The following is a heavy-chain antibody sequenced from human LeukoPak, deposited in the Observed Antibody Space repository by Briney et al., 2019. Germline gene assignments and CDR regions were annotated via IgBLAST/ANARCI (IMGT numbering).Heavy chain of an antibody. CDR2: ISGSGGST. CDR3: AKDQNYCTNGVCGPRSDPFDY. J-gene: IGHJ4*02. V-gene: IGHV3-23*01. Sequence: PGRSLRLSCTASGFTFSSYAMSWVRQAPGKGLEWVSAISGSGGSTYYADSVKGRFTISRDNSKNTLYLQMNSLRAEDTAVYYCAKDQNYCTNGVCGPRSDPFDYWGQGTLVTVSS. D-gene: IGHD2-8*01. CDR1: GFTFSSYA.